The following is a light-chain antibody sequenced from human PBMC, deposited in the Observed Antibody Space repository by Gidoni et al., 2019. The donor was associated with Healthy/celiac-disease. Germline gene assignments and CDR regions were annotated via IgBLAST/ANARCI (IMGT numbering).Light chain of an antibody. CDR3: SSYAGSNLVV. V-gene: IGLV2-8*01. Sequence: SALTQPPSSSGSPGQSVPISCTGTTSDVGGYNYVSWYQQHPGKAPKLMIYEVSKRPTGVPDRCSGSKSSNMASLTGSGLQAEDEADYYCSSYAGSNLVVFGGGTKLTVL. CDR1: TSDVGGYNY. CDR2: EVS. J-gene: IGLJ2*01.